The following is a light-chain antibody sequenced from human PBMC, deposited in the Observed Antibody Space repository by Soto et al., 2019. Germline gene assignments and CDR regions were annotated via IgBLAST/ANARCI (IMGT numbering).Light chain of an antibody. V-gene: IGKV1-39*01. CDR2: AAS. Sequence: IPMTQSPSSLSASVGDRVTITCRASQTFGNYLNWYQQKPGKAPKLLIYAASSLQSGVPSRFSGSGSGTDFTLTISSLQPEDFATYYCQQSYSTPYTFGQGTKLEI. CDR1: QTFGNY. CDR3: QQSYSTPYT. J-gene: IGKJ2*01.